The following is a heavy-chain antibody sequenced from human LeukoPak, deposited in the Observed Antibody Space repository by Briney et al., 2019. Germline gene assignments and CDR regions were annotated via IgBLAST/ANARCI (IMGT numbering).Heavy chain of an antibody. CDR3: ARAGDESSGHYDSLHF. CDR2: INPKSGAT. J-gene: IGHJ3*01. CDR1: GYTFDENH. D-gene: IGHD3-22*01. V-gene: IGHV1-2*02. Sequence: ASVNVSRKASGYTFDENHIHWVRQAPGQGPGWMGWINPKSGATDSAKQFQGRLTLTRDTSIGTASMDLSGLRLDDTGIYYCARAGDESSGHYDSLHFWGQGTMVTVSS.